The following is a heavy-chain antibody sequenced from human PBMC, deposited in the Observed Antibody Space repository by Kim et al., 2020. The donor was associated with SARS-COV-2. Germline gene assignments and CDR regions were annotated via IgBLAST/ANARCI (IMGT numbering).Heavy chain of an antibody. CDR2: ISGSGGST. Sequence: GGSLRLSCAASGCTFSSYAMSWVRQAPGKGLEWVSAISGSGGSTYYADSVKGRFTISRDNSKNTLYLQMNSLRAEDTAVYYCAKGRLLGIAAAGPDYWGQGTLVTVSS. J-gene: IGHJ4*02. V-gene: IGHV3-23*01. CDR1: GCTFSSYA. CDR3: AKGRLLGIAAAGPDY. D-gene: IGHD6-13*01.